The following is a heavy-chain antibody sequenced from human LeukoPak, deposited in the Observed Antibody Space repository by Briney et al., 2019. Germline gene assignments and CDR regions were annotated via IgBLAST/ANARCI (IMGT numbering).Heavy chain of an antibody. CDR3: ARTYYYDSSGYSFDY. Sequence: GWSLRLSCAASGFTFSDYYMSWIRQAPGKGLEWVSYISSSGSTIYYADSAKGRFTISRYNAKNSLYLQMNSLRAEDTAVYYWARTYYYDSSGYSFDYWGQGTPVTVSS. V-gene: IGHV3-11*01. CDR2: ISSSGSTI. D-gene: IGHD3-22*01. CDR1: GFTFSDYY. J-gene: IGHJ4*02.